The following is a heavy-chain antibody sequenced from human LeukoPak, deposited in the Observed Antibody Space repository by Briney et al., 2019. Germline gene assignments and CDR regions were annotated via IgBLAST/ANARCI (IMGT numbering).Heavy chain of an antibody. Sequence: GGSLRLSCAASGFTFSSYAMSWLRQAPGKGLEWVSTISGSGGSTYYADSVKGRFTISRDNSKNTLYLQMNSLRAEDTAVYYCAEENGDYGEYYYFYYMDVWGKGTTVTVSS. CDR1: GFTFSSYA. V-gene: IGHV3-23*01. D-gene: IGHD4-17*01. CDR2: ISGSGGST. J-gene: IGHJ6*03. CDR3: AEENGDYGEYYYFYYMDV.